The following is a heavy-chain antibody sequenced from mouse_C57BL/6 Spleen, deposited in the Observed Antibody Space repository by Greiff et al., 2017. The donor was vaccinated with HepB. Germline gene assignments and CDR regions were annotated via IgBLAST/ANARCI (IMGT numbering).Heavy chain of an antibody. Sequence: QVQLQQPGAELVMPGASVKLSCKASGYTFTSYWMHWVKQRPGQGLEWIGEIDPSDSYTNYNQKFKGKSTLTVDKSSSTAYMQLSSLTSEDSAVYYCARSESLTFYFDYWGQGTTLTVSS. J-gene: IGHJ2*01. V-gene: IGHV1-69*01. CDR3: ARSESLTFYFDY. CDR2: IDPSDSYT. D-gene: IGHD4-1*01. CDR1: GYTFTSYW.